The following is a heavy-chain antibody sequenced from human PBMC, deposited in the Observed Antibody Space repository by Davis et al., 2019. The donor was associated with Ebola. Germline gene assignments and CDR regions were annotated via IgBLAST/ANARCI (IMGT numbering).Heavy chain of an antibody. J-gene: IGHJ6*02. V-gene: IGHV3-33*06. Sequence: GESLKISCAASGFTFSSYGMHWVRQAPGKGLEWVAVIWYDGSNKYYADSVKGRFTISRDNSKNTLYLQMNSLRAEDTAVYYCAKMGDIVVVPAAMPATDYYYYGMDVWGQGTTVTVSS. D-gene: IGHD2-2*01. CDR1: GFTFSSYG. CDR2: IWYDGSNK. CDR3: AKMGDIVVVPAAMPATDYYYYGMDV.